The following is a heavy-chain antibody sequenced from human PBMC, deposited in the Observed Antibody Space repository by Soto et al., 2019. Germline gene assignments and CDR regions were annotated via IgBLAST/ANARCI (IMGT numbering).Heavy chain of an antibody. D-gene: IGHD3-16*02. CDR3: ARARGYTSPFDY. CDR2: IYSGGST. Sequence: GSLRLSCAASGFTVSSNYMSWVRQAPGKVLEWVSVIYSGGSTYYADSVKGRFTISRDNSKNTLYLQMNSLRAEDTAVYYCARARGYTSPFDYWGQGTLVTVSS. J-gene: IGHJ4*02. CDR1: GFTVSSNY. V-gene: IGHV3-53*01.